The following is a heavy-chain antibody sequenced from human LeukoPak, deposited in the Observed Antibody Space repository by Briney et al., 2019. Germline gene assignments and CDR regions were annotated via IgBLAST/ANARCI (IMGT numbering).Heavy chain of an antibody. D-gene: IGHD3-3*01. CDR2: ISSNGGNT. V-gene: IGHV3-64*01. CDR1: GFTFSSYA. J-gene: IGHJ4*02. Sequence: GGSLRLSCAASGFTFSSYAMHWVRQAPGKGLEYVSAISSNGGNTYYGNSVKGRFTISRDNSKNTLYLQMNSLRVEDTAVYYCAKVGETDFWSGQEVYWGQGTLVTVSS. CDR3: AKVGETDFWSGQEVY.